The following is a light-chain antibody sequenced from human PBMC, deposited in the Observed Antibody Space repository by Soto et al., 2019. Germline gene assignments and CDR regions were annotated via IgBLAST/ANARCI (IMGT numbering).Light chain of an antibody. Sequence: EIVLTQSPGTLSLSPGERATLSCRASQSVSSDYLAWYQQKPGQTPKVLIYRASSRATGIPDRFSGSGSGTDFTLTISRLVREDFAVYYCQQYGSSPLTFGGGTKVEIK. V-gene: IGKV3-20*01. CDR2: RAS. CDR3: QQYGSSPLT. J-gene: IGKJ4*01. CDR1: QSVSSDY.